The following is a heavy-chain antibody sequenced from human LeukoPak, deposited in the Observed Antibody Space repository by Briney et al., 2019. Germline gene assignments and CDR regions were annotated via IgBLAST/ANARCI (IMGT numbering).Heavy chain of an antibody. CDR2: INHSGST. CDR1: GGSFSGYY. V-gene: IGHV4-34*01. CDR3: ARGGYGSGSYYKLFDY. Sequence: SETLSLTCAVYGGSFSGYYWSWIRQPPGKGLEWIGEINHSGSTNYNPSLKSRVTISVDTSKNQFSLKLSSVTAADTAVYYCARGGYGSGSYYKLFDYWGQGTLATVSS. J-gene: IGHJ4*02. D-gene: IGHD3-10*01.